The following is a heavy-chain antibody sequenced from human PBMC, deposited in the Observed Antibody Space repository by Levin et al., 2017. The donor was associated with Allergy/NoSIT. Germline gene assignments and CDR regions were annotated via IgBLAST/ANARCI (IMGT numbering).Heavy chain of an antibody. J-gene: IGHJ6*02. V-gene: IGHV3-9*01. CDR1: GFTFDDYA. CDR3: AKDIEGQQLLYTFYFYGMDV. CDR2: ITWNSGII. D-gene: IGHD2-2*02. Sequence: GGSLRLSCAASGFTFDDYAMHWVRQAPGKGLEWVSSITWNSGIIGYADSVKGRFTISRDNAKNSLYLQMNSLRPEDTAFYYCAKDIEGQQLLYTFYFYGMDVWGQGTTVTVS.